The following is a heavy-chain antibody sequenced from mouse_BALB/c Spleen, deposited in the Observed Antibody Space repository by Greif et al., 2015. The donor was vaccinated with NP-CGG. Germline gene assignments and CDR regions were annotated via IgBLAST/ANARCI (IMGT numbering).Heavy chain of an antibody. CDR1: GYTFTSYW. CDR2: IDPSDSYT. J-gene: IGHJ3*01. D-gene: IGHD2-10*01. V-gene: IGHV1-69*02. Sequence: VKLMESGAELVKPGASVKLSCKASGYTFTSYWMHWVKQRPGQGLEWIGEIDPSDSYTNYNQKFKGKATLTVDKSSSTAYMQLSSLTSEDSAVYYCARGAYYGNHEGFAYWGQGTLVTVSA. CDR3: ARGAYYGNHEGFAY.